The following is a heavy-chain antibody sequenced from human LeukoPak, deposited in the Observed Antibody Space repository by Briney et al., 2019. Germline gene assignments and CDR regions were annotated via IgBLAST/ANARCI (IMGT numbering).Heavy chain of an antibody. Sequence: GGSLRLSCAASGFTFSSHWMSWGRQAPGRGLEWVANIKVDGSEKYYVDSVKGRFTISRDNAKNSLYLQMNSLRAEDTAVYYCARERSSSWFVFDYWGQGALVTVSS. D-gene: IGHD6-13*01. CDR2: IKVDGSEK. CDR1: GFTFSSHW. CDR3: ARERSSSWFVFDY. J-gene: IGHJ4*02. V-gene: IGHV3-7*05.